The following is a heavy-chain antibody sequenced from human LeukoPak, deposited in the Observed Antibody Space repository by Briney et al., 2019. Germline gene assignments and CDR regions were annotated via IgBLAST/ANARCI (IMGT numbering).Heavy chain of an antibody. V-gene: IGHV1-46*01. D-gene: IGHD2-21*02. CDR2: INPSGGYT. J-gene: IGHJ6*02. CDR1: GDSLTCRL. Sequence: AAAKVFCRASGDSLTCRLIDWVPQVPAQGPEWMGIINPSGGYTKYAQKFQGRVTMTSESSTSTVDMELSSVRSEDTAVYYCASGLASCGGDCYWGNYYYHAMDVWGQGTAVTVSS. CDR3: ASGLASCGGDCYWGNYYYHAMDV.